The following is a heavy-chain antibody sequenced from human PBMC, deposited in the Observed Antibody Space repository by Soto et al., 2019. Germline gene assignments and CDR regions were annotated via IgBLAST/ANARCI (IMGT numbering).Heavy chain of an antibody. J-gene: IGHJ4*02. Sequence: SDTLSLTXTVSGGSISSGGYYWNWIRQHPGKGLEWIGYTYYSENTYYNPSLNSRITISADTSKNQFSLKLSSVTAADTAVYYCARLSSSGWPIDSWGQGTLVTVSS. V-gene: IGHV4-31*02. CDR3: ARLSSSGWPIDS. D-gene: IGHD6-19*01. CDR1: GGSISSGGYY. CDR2: TYYSENT.